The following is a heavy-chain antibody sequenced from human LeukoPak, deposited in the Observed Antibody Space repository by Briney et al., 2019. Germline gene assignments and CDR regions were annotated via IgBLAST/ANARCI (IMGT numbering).Heavy chain of an antibody. CDR3: ASDGSDSSLDY. CDR2: INHSGST. D-gene: IGHD2-2*01. J-gene: IGHJ4*02. Sequence: SETLSLTCAVYGGPFSGYYWSWIRQPPGKGLEWIGEINHSGSTNYNPSLKSRVTISVDTSKNQFSLKLSSVTAADTAVYYCASDGSDSSLDYWGQGTLVTVSS. V-gene: IGHV4-34*01. CDR1: GGPFSGYY.